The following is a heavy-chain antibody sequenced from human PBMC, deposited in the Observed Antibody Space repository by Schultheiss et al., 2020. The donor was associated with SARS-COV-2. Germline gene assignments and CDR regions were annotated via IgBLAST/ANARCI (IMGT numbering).Heavy chain of an antibody. CDR3: AKGGSCSGGSCYLMN. J-gene: IGHJ1*01. Sequence: GESLKISCSASGFTFSNHAMHWVRQAPGKGLEWVAVIWYDGSNKYYADSVKGRFTISRDNSKNTLYLQMSCLRADDTAVYYCAKGGSCSGGSCYLMNWGQGTLVTVSS. CDR2: IWYDGSNK. CDR1: GFTFSNHA. D-gene: IGHD2-15*01. V-gene: IGHV3-33*08.